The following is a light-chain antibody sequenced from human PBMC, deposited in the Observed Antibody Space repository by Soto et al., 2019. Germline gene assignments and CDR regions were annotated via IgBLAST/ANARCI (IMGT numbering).Light chain of an antibody. CDR1: QSVSSY. V-gene: IGKV3-11*01. J-gene: IGKJ4*01. CDR3: QQRSNWPRALT. Sequence: VLTQSPGTLSLSPGERATLSCRASQSVSSYLAWYQQKPGQAPRLLIYDASNRATGIPARFSGSGSGTDFTLTISSLEPEDFAVYYCQQRSNWPRALTFGGGTKVDI. CDR2: DAS.